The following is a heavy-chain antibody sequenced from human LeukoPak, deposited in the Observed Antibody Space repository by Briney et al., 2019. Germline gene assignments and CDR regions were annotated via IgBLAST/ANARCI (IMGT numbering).Heavy chain of an antibody. CDR2: IYTSGST. CDR3: ARDFGFYGSGAPLFDY. D-gene: IGHD3-10*01. V-gene: IGHV4-4*07. J-gene: IGHJ4*02. CDR1: GGSISSYY. Sequence: PSETLSLTCTVSGGSISSYYWSWIRQPAGKGLEWIGRIYTSGSTNYNPSLKSRVTMSVDTSKNQFSLKLSSVTAADTAVYYCARDFGFYGSGAPLFDYWGQGTLVTVSS.